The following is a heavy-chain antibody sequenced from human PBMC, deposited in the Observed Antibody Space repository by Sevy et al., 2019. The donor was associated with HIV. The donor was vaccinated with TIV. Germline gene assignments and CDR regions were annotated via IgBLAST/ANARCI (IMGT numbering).Heavy chain of an antibody. CDR3: ARDRRVEFGGSDF. Sequence: GGSLRLSCIASGFTFSNHWMTWVRQAPGKGLEWVANIKKDGTDKFYVDSVKGRFFISRDNANYSLYLQMNSLRVEDTAVYYCARDRRVEFGGSDFWGQGTLVTVSS. V-gene: IGHV3-7*03. CDR1: GFTFSNHW. J-gene: IGHJ4*02. CDR2: IKKDGTDK. D-gene: IGHD3-10*01.